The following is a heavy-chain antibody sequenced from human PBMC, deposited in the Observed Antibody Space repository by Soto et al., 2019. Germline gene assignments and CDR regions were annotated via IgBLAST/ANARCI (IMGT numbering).Heavy chain of an antibody. V-gene: IGHV4-38-2*02. CDR1: GYSISSGSY. CDR3: ARAHVIVVAGSTFDY. CDR2: IYHGGTT. D-gene: IGHD6-19*01. J-gene: IGHJ4*01. Sequence: SETLSLTCTVSGYSISSGSYWGWIRQPPGKGPEWIASIYHGGTTFYNPSLKSRITISVDTSHNQFSLNLRSVTAADTAVYYCARAHVIVVAGSTFDYWGHGTLVTVSS.